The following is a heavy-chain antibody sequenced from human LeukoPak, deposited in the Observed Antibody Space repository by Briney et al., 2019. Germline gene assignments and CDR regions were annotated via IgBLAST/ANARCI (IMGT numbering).Heavy chain of an antibody. CDR3: AGDTTVTKYFDY. CDR2: ISGSGGST. V-gene: IGHV3-23*01. Sequence: PGGSLRLSCAASGFTFSSYAMSWVRQAPGKGLEWVSAISGSGGSTYYADSVKGRFTISRDNSKNTLYLQMNSLRAEDTAVYYCAGDTTVTKYFDYWGQGTLVTVSS. CDR1: GFTFSSYA. D-gene: IGHD4-17*01. J-gene: IGHJ4*02.